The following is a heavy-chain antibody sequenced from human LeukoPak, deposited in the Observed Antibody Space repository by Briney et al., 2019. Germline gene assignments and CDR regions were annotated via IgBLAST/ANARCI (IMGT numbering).Heavy chain of an antibody. V-gene: IGHV3-30*04. CDR3: ARDPYDYDISGLLTPYYFDY. D-gene: IGHD3-22*01. J-gene: IGHJ4*02. CDR1: GFTFSSYA. Sequence: GGSLRLSCAASGFTFSSYAIHWVRQAPGKGLEWVAVISYGGRNKYFADSVKGRFTISRDNSKNTVYLQMNSLRPEDTAVYYCARDPYDYDISGLLTPYYFDYWGQGTLVTVSS. CDR2: ISYGGRNK.